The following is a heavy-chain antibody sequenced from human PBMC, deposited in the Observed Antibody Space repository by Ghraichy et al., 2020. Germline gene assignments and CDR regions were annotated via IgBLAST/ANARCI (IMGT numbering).Heavy chain of an antibody. CDR2: INTNGNS. Sequence: SETLSLTCTVSGASITGYSWSWIRQPPGKGLEYLGYINTNGNSQYNPSLKSRISMSVDTSKNQVHLKLTSVTAADMAVYYCEKQGGYWGQGTLVIVST. CDR1: GASITGYS. V-gene: IGHV4-4*09. J-gene: IGHJ4*02. CDR3: EKQGGY. D-gene: IGHD1/OR15-1a*01.